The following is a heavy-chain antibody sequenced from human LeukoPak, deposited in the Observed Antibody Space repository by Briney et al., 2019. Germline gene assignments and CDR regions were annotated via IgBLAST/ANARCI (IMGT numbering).Heavy chain of an antibody. J-gene: IGHJ5*02. CDR3: ARFGGTYYYDSSGYSYNWFDP. CDR2: IYYSGST. CDR1: GGSISSYY. Sequence: TPSETLSLTCTVSGGSISSYYWSWIRQPPGKGLEWIGYIYYSGSTNYNPSLKSRVTISVDTSKNQFSLKLSSVTAADTAVYYCARFGGTYYYDSSGYSYNWFDPWGQGTLVTVSS. D-gene: IGHD3-22*01. V-gene: IGHV4-59*01.